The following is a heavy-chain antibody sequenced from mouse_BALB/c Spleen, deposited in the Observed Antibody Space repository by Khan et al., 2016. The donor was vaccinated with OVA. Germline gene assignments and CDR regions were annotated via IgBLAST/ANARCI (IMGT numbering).Heavy chain of an antibody. Sequence: VQLQASGPGLVQPSQSLSITCTVSGFSLTSYGVHWVRQSPGKGLEWLGLIWSGGSTDYNAAFISRLSISKDNSKSQVFFKMNSLQANDTAIYYCARIFIGTTDYAMDYWGQGTSVTVSS. J-gene: IGHJ4*01. V-gene: IGHV2-2*02. CDR3: ARIFIGTTDYAMDY. CDR2: IWSGGST. D-gene: IGHD2-14*01. CDR1: GFSLTSYG.